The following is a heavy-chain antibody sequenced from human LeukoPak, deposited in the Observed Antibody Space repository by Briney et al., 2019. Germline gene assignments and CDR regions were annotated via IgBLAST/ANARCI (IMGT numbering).Heavy chain of an antibody. CDR1: GGSVSRGSYY. CDR2: IYYSGST. CDR3: ARGDRSTGSGSYSPFDY. D-gene: IGHD3-10*01. Sequence: PSETLSLTCTVSGGSVSRGSYYWSWIRQPPGKGLEWIGYIYYSGSTNYNPSLKSRVTISVDTSKNQFSLNLSSVTAADTAVYYCARGDRSTGSGSYSPFDYWGQGTLVTVSS. V-gene: IGHV4-61*01. J-gene: IGHJ4*02.